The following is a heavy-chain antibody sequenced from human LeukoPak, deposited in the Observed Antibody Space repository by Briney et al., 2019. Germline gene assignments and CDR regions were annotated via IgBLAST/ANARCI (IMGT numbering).Heavy chain of an antibody. CDR1: GFTFSSYP. Sequence: PGGSLRLSCAASGFTFSSYPMSWVRQAPGKGLEWVSAISGSGGSTYYADSVKGRFTISRDNSKNTLYLQMNSLRAEDTDVYYCARHSSSYDAFDIWGQGTMVTVSS. D-gene: IGHD6-13*01. CDR3: ARHSSSYDAFDI. J-gene: IGHJ3*02. CDR2: ISGSGGST. V-gene: IGHV3-23*01.